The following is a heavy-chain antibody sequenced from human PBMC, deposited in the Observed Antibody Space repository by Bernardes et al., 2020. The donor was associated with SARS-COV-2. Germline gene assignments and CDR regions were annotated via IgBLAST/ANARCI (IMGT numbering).Heavy chain of an antibody. J-gene: IGHJ4*02. CDR3: AKDLTGTYPDYFDF. Sequence: GGYLRGSCAASGFTFSRSAMTWVRPAPGKGLEWVSGIGVCGESTYYADFVKGRFSVSRDNSKNTLYLQMNSLRADDTAVYFCAKDLTGTYPDYFDFWGQGTLVTVSS. CDR2: IGVCGEST. CDR1: GFTFSRSA. D-gene: IGHD2-8*02. V-gene: IGHV3-23*01.